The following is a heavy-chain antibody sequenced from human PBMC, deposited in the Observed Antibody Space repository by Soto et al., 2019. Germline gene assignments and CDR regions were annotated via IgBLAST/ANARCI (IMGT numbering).Heavy chain of an antibody. CDR1: GYSFTSYW. D-gene: IGHD3-22*01. J-gene: IGHJ4*02. CDR3: ARDANYYDSSGYFSGVLAIYYFDY. V-gene: IGHV5-51*01. CDR2: IYPGDSDT. Sequence: GESLKISCKGSGYSFTSYWIGWVRQMPGKGLEWMGIIYPGDSDTRYSPSFQGQVTISADKSISTAYLQWSSLKASDTAVYYCARDANYYDSSGYFSGVLAIYYFDYWGQGTLVTVSS.